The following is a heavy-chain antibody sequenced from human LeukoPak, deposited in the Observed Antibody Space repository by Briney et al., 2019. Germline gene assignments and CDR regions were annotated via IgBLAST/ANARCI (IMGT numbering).Heavy chain of an antibody. CDR3: ARGGGINYGGNGDY. V-gene: IGHV3-21*01. J-gene: IGHJ4*02. CDR2: ISSSSSYI. CDR1: GFTFSSYS. D-gene: IGHD4-23*01. Sequence: GGSLRLSCAASGFTFSSYSMNWVRQAPGKGLEWVSSISSSSSYIYYADSVKGRFTISRDNAKNTLYLQMNSLRAEDTAVYYCARGGGINYGGNGDYWGQGTLVTVSS.